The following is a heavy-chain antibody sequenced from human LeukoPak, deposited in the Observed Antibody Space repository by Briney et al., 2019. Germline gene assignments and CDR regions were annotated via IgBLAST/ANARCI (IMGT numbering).Heavy chain of an antibody. CDR3: ARDQATTSYYFDY. V-gene: IGHV1-18*01. J-gene: IGHJ4*02. D-gene: IGHD1-26*01. CDR1: GYTFTSHG. CDR2: ISAYNGHT. Sequence: AASVTVSCMASGYTFTSHGISWVRQPPGQGLEWMGWISAYNGHTNYAQKLQGRVTMTTDTSTSTAYMELRSLRSDDTAVYYCARDQATTSYYFDYCGQGTLVTVSS.